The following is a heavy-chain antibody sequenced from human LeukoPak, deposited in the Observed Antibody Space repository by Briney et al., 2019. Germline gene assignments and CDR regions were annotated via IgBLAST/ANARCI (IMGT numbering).Heavy chain of an antibody. CDR1: GFTFSSYA. CDR2: ISGSGGST. V-gene: IGHV3-23*01. Sequence: GGSLRLSCAASGFTFSSYAMSWVRQAPGKGLEWVSAISGSGGSTYYADSVKGRFAISRDNSKNTLYLQMNSLRAEDTAVYYCAKSKDYDILTGLTWGQGTLVTVSS. CDR3: AKSKDYDILTGLT. J-gene: IGHJ5*02. D-gene: IGHD3-9*01.